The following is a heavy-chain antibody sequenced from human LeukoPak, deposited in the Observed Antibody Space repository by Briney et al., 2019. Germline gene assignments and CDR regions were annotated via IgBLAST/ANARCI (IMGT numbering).Heavy chain of an antibody. J-gene: IGHJ5*02. D-gene: IGHD5-18*01. CDR2: ISTDIGIT. CDR1: GYTFTTYS. Sequence: ASVKVSCKTSGYTFTTYSITWVRQAPGQGLEWMGWISTDIGITVYAQRLQGRVTMTTDRSTSTAYMELRSLRYDDTAVYYCARSSEWDTTRNNWFDPWGQGTPVTVSS. CDR3: ARSSEWDTTRNNWFDP. V-gene: IGHV1-18*04.